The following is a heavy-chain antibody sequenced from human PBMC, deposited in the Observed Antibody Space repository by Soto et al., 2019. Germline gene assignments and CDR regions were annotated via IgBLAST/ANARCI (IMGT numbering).Heavy chain of an antibody. CDR3: ATTLGNWYFDL. J-gene: IGHJ2*01. V-gene: IGHV3-48*03. CDR1: EYSFSSFE. Sequence: QLVESGGGLIQTGGSMRLSCIGSEYSFSSFEMNWVRQAPGKGLEWVSYMSTSGADIKYADSVKGRFTVSRDNSKNSLFLQMDSLRADDTAIYYCATTLGNWYFDLWGRGTLVTVSS. CDR2: MSTSGADI. D-gene: IGHD7-27*01.